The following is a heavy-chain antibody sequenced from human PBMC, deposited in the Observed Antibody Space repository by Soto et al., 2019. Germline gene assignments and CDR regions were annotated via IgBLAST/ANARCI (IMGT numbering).Heavy chain of an antibody. CDR1: GGSISSYY. D-gene: IGHD1-26*01. V-gene: IGHV4-59*01. CDR3: ASSVSPVVGATLFDY. CDR2: IYYSGST. J-gene: IGHJ4*02. Sequence: SEILSLTCTVSGGSISSYYWSWIRQPPGKGLEWIGYIYYSGSTNYNPSLKSRVTISVDTSKNQFSLKLSSVTAADTAVYYCASSVSPVVGATLFDYWGQGTLVTVSS.